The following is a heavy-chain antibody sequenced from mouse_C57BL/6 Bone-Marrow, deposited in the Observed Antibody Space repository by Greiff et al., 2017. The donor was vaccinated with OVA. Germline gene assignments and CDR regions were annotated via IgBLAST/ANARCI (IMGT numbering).Heavy chain of an antibody. CDR3: TRGIYLLPDY. D-gene: IGHD1-1*01. Sequence: VKLQESGAELVRPGASVTLSCKASGYTFTDYEMHWVKQTPVHGLEWIGAIDPETGGTAYNQKFKGKAILTADKSSSTAYMELRSLTSEDSAVYYCTRGIYLLPDYWGQGTTLTVSS. CDR1: GYTFTDYE. V-gene: IGHV1-15*01. J-gene: IGHJ2*01. CDR2: IDPETGGT.